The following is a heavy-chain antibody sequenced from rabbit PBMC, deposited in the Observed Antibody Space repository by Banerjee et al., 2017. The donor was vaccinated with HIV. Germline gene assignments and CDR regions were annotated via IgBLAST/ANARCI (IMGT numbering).Heavy chain of an antibody. V-gene: IGHV1S45*01. CDR2: IDAGSSGST. CDR3: ARGGVGTTYPYGGMDL. CDR1: GFSFSSNT. Sequence: QEQLEESGGDLVKPGASLTLTCTASGFSFSSNTMCWVRQAPGKGLELIGCIDAGSSGSTYYASWARGRFTISKTSSTTVTLQMTSLTAADTATYFCARGGVGTTYPYGGMDLWGPGTLVTVS. D-gene: IGHD8-1*01. J-gene: IGHJ6*01.